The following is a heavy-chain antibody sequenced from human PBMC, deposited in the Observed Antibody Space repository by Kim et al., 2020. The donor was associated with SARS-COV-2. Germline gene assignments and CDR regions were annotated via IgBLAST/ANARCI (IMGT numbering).Heavy chain of an antibody. D-gene: IGHD3-22*01. CDR2: ISYDGSNK. CDR1: GFTFSSYG. Sequence: GGSLRLSCAASGFTFSSYGMHWVRQAPGKGLEWVAVISYDGSNKYCADSVKGRFTISRDNSKNTLYLQMNSLRAEDTAVYYCAKSRVYYDSLLWGQGTLVTVSS. CDR3: AKSRVYYDSLL. V-gene: IGHV3-30*18. J-gene: IGHJ4*02.